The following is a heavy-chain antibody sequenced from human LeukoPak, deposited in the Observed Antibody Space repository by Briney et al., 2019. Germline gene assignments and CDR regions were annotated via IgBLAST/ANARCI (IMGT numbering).Heavy chain of an antibody. V-gene: IGHV4-34*01. D-gene: IGHD3-10*01. J-gene: IGHJ4*02. CDR3: ARGRRFGGGLDY. Sequence: SETLSLTCAVYGGSFSGYYWSWIRQPPGKGLEWIGEINHSGSTNYNPSLKSRVTISADTSKNQFSLKLSSVTAADTAVYYCARGRRFGGGLDYWGQGTLVTVSS. CDR2: INHSGST. CDR1: GGSFSGYY.